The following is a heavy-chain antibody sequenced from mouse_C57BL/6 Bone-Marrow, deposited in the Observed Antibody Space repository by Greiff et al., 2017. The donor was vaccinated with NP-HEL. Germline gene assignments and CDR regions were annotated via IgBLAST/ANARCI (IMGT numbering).Heavy chain of an antibody. CDR2: IWGVGST. D-gene: IGHD2-2*01. CDR3: AIYYGYDGAWFAY. V-gene: IGHV2-6*01. J-gene: IGHJ3*01. CDR1: GFSFTSYG. Sequence: VQLQQSGPGLVAPSQSLSITCTVSGFSFTSYGVDWVRQSPGKGLEWLGVIWGVGSTNYNSALKSRLSISKDNSKSQVFLKMNSLQTDDTAMYYCAIYYGYDGAWFAYWGQGTLVTVSA.